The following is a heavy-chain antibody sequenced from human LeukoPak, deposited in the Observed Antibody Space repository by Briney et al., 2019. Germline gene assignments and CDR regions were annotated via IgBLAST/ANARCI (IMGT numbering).Heavy chain of an antibody. J-gene: IGHJ3*02. CDR2: IYFSGST. Sequence: SETLSLTCTVSGGSIRSYYWSWVRQPAGKGLEWIGRIYFSGSTNYSPSLKSRVTLSIDTSNRQFLLNLYSVTAADTAVYYCARSSSSSSYTAFDIWGQGTMVTVSS. CDR3: ARSSSSSSYTAFDI. D-gene: IGHD6-13*01. V-gene: IGHV4-4*07. CDR1: GGSIRSYY.